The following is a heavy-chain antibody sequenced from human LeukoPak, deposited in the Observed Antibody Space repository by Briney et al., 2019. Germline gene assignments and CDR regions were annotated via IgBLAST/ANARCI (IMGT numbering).Heavy chain of an antibody. J-gene: IGHJ4*02. Sequence: GRSLRLSCAASGFTSDDYAMHWVRQAPGKGLEWVSGISWNSGSIGYADSVKGRFTISRDNAKNSLYLQMNSLRPEDMALYYCAKSGCSSTSCYLNYWGQRILVTVSS. V-gene: IGHV3-9*02. CDR3: AKSGCSSTSCYLNY. CDR2: ISWNSGSI. D-gene: IGHD2-2*01. CDR1: GFTSDDYA.